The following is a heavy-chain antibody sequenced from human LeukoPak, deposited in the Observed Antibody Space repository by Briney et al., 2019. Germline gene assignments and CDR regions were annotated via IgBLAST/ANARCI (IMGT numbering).Heavy chain of an antibody. V-gene: IGHV3-7*03. D-gene: IGHD2-2*01. Sequence: GGSLRLSCAASGFSFSSYWMNWVRRAPGKGLEWLANIKDSVKGRFTMSRDSSKNTLYLQMNSLGADDTAVYYCAREVISTPSYFDYWGQGILVTVSS. CDR1: GFSFSSYW. CDR3: AREVISTPSYFDY. CDR2: I. J-gene: IGHJ4*02.